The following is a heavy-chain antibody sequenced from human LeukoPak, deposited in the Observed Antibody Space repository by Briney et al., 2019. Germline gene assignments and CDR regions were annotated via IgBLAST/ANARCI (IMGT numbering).Heavy chain of an antibody. CDR2: IYYSGST. D-gene: IGHD2-15*01. V-gene: IGHV4-30-4*08. CDR1: GGSISSGDYY. CDR3: ARVLCSGGSCYFDY. Sequence: SQTLSLTCTVSGGSISSGDYYWSWIRQPPGKGLEWIGYIYYSGSTYYNPSLKSRVTISVDTSKNQFSLKLSSATAADTAVYYCARVLCSGGSCYFDYWGQGTLVTVSS. J-gene: IGHJ4*02.